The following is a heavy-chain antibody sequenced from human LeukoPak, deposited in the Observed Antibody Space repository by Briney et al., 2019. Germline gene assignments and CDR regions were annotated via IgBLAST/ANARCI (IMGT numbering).Heavy chain of an antibody. CDR1: GYTFINNW. V-gene: IGHV1-46*01. CDR3: ARDLYRTVVVPHYFDY. CDR2: INPTGTGT. D-gene: IGHD3-22*01. Sequence: VASVKVSCKASGYTFINNWMHWVRQAPGQGLEWIGLINPTGTGTLYAQKFQGRVTMTRDMSTSTDYMESSSLRSEDTAVYYCARDLYRTVVVPHYFDYWGQGTLVTVSS. J-gene: IGHJ4*02.